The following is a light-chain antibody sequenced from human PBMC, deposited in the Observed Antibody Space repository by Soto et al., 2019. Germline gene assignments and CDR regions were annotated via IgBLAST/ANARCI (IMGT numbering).Light chain of an antibody. CDR1: QSISSY. J-gene: IGKJ2*01. V-gene: IGKV3-11*01. Sequence: EIVLTQSPATLSLSPGERATLSCRASQSISSYLAWYQQKPGQAPRLLIYDASNRATGIPARFSGSGSGTDFTLTISSLEPEDFAVYYCQRRSNWPPYTFGRGTKLEIK. CDR3: QRRSNWPPYT. CDR2: DAS.